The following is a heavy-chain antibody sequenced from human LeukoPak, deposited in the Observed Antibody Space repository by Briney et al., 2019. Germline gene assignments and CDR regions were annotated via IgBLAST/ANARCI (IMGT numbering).Heavy chain of an antibody. V-gene: IGHV4-4*07. Sequence: PSETLSLTCTVSGGSISSYYWSWIRQPAGKGLEWIGRIYTSGSTNYNPSLKSRVTMSVDTSKNQFSLKLSSVTAADTAVYYCARSSVVVPANGAFDIWGQGTMVTVSS. D-gene: IGHD2-15*01. CDR2: IYTSGST. CDR1: GGSISSYY. J-gene: IGHJ3*02. CDR3: ARSSVVVPANGAFDI.